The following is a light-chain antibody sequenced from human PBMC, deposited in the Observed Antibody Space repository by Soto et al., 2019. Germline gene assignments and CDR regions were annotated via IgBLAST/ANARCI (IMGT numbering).Light chain of an antibody. CDR3: SSYTSSSTLL. CDR1: SSDVGGYNY. Sequence: QSVLTQPASVSGSPGQSITISCTGTSSDVGGYNYVSWYQHHPGRAPKLMIYDVSNRPSGVSNRFSGSKSGNTASLTISGLQAEDEADYSCSSYTSSSTLLFGGGTKVTVL. J-gene: IGLJ2*01. CDR2: DVS. V-gene: IGLV2-14*03.